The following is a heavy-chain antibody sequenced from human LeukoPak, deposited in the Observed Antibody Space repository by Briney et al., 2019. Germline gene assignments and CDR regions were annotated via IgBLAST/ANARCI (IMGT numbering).Heavy chain of an antibody. J-gene: IGHJ4*02. Sequence: GGSLRLSCAASGFTFGSYWMHWFRQAPGKGLVWVSRINTDGGSTTYADSVKGRFTISRDNAKNTLYLQMNSLRAEDTAVYYRARVSIGWYSFDYWGQGTLVTVSS. CDR1: GFTFGSYW. CDR3: ARVSIGWYSFDY. V-gene: IGHV3-74*01. D-gene: IGHD6-19*01. CDR2: INTDGGST.